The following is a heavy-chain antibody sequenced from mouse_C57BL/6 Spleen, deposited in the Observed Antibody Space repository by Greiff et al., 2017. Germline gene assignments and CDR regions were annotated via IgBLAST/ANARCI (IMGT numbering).Heavy chain of an antibody. CDR1: GYTFTSYW. Sequence: VQLQQPGAELVRPGTSVTLSCKASGYTFTSYWMHWVKQRPGQGLEWIGVIDPSDSYTNYNQKFKGKATLTVDTSSSTAYMQLSSLTSEDSAVYYCARLVGRGKNYFDDWGQGTTLTVSS. V-gene: IGHV1-59*01. CDR2: IDPSDSYT. CDR3: ARLVGRGKNYFDD. J-gene: IGHJ2*01. D-gene: IGHD1-1*02.